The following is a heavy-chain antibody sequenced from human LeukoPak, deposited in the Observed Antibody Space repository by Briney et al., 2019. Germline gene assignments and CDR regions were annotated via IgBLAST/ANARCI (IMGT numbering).Heavy chain of an antibody. J-gene: IGHJ5*02. CDR2: ISAYNGNT. CDR1: GYTFTSYG. D-gene: IGHD3-3*01. CDR3: ARASLRDITIFGNWFDP. V-gene: IGHV1-18*01. Sequence: GASVKVSCKASGYTFTSYGISWVRQAPGQGREWMGWISAYNGNTNYAQKLQGRVAMTTDTSTSTAYMELRSLRSDDTAVYYCARASLRDITIFGNWFDPWGQGTLVTVSS.